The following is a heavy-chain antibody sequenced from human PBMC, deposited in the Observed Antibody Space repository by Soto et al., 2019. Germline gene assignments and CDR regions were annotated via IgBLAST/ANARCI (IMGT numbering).Heavy chain of an antibody. CDR2: ISGSGGST. CDR3: AKDRHGLGRQPTHNDY. V-gene: IGHV3-23*01. D-gene: IGHD3-10*01. Sequence: EVQLLESGGGLVQPGGSLRLSCAASGFTFSSYAMSWVRQAPGKGLEWVSAISGSGGSTYYADSVKGRFTISRDNSKNTLYLQMHSLRAEDKAVYYCAKDRHGLGRQPTHNDYWGQGTLVTVAS. J-gene: IGHJ4*02. CDR1: GFTFSSYA.